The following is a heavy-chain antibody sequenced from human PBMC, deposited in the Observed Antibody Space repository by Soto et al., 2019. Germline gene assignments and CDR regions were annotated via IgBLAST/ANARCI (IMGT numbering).Heavy chain of an antibody. CDR3: AGIRIAAAGGGLDV. CDR2: IYHSGST. J-gene: IGHJ6*02. D-gene: IGHD6-13*01. Sequence: LQLQESGSGLVKPSQTLSLTCGVSGGSINSGDYALSWIRQPPGKGLEWMGYIYHSGSTYYNPSLKSRVTILVDRSKNQFSLKLSSVTAADTAVYYCAGIRIAAAGGGLDVWGQGTTVTVSS. V-gene: IGHV4-30-2*01. CDR1: GGSINSGDYA.